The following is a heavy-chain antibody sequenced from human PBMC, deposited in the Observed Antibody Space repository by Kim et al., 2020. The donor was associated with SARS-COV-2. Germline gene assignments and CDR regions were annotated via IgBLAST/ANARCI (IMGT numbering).Heavy chain of an antibody. CDR2: IYGGDSET. V-gene: IGHV5-51*01. J-gene: IGHJ4*02. CDR3: ARSLNSDTWYGSSPFYSDY. CDR1: GYIFTKYW. D-gene: IGHD1-26*01. Sequence: GESLKISCQGSGYIFTKYWIAWVRQMPWKGLEWMGTIYGGDSETRYSPSFQGQVTISADKSISTAYLQWNSLKSSDTAMYYCARSLNSDTWYGSSPFYSDYWGQGTQVTVS.